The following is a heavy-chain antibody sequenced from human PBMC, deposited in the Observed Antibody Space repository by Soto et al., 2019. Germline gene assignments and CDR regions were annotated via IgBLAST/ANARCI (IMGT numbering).Heavy chain of an antibody. CDR1: GGTFNSYA. V-gene: IGHV1-69*13. CDR2: IIPIFGTT. Sequence: GASVKVSCKASGGTFNSYAIDWVRQAPGQGLEWMGGIIPIFGTTNYAQKLQGRVKLTADESTRTAYMELSTLRSEDTAVYYCVRRTSSAWYFCDYWGLGTLVTVSS. J-gene: IGHJ4*02. CDR3: VRRTSSAWYFCDY. D-gene: IGHD6-19*01.